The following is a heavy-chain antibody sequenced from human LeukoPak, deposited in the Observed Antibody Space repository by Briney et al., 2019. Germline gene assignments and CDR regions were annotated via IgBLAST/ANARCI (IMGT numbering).Heavy chain of an antibody. D-gene: IGHD2-15*01. CDR3: ARGAATHPWYFDL. CDR2: INPNTGGT. Sequence: GASVKVSCNASGYTFSGYYMHGVRQAPGQGLEWMGWINPNTGGTNYAQNFQGRVTMTRDTSITTAYMELSRLRSDDTAVYYCARGAATHPWYFDLWGRGTLVTVSS. CDR1: GYTFSGYY. V-gene: IGHV1-2*02. J-gene: IGHJ2*01.